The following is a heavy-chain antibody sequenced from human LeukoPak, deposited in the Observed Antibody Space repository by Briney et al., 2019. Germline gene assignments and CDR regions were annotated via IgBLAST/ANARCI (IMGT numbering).Heavy chain of an antibody. J-gene: IGHJ3*02. CDR2: ISPNSGGT. CDR1: GYTFIDYY. D-gene: IGHD3-10*01. V-gene: IGHV1-2*02. Sequence: ASVKVSCKASGYTFIDYYMHWVRQAPGQGLEWIGWISPNSGGTKYVQKFQGRVTMTRDTSITTVYMELSGLSFDDTAVYYCARDRGNDDFDIWGQGTMVTVSS. CDR3: ARDRGNDDFDI.